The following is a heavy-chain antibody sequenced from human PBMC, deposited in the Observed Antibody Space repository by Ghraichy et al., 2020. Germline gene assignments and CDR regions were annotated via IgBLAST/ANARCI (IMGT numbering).Heavy chain of an antibody. V-gene: IGHV3-21*01. CDR1: GFTFSSYN. CDR3: ARDGGSWSPWYFDY. Sequence: GGSLRLSCAASGFTFSSYNMNWVRQAPGKGLEWVSSISSSSSDIYYADSVEGRFTISRDNAKNSLYLQMNSLRAEDTALYNCARDGGSWSPWYFDYWGQGTLVTVSS. CDR2: ISSSSSDI. D-gene: IGHD6-13*01. J-gene: IGHJ4*02.